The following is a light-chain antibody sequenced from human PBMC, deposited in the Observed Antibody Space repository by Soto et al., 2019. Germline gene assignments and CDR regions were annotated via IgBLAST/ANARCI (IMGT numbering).Light chain of an antibody. CDR3: SSYAGSNTLYV. Sequence: SVLTQPPSASGSPGQSVTISCTGTSSDVGGYNYVSWYQQHPGKAPKLMIYEVSKRPSGVPDRFSGSKSGNTASLTVSGLQAEDEADSYCSSYAGSNTLYVFGTGTKVTVL. CDR1: SSDVGGYNY. J-gene: IGLJ1*01. V-gene: IGLV2-8*01. CDR2: EVS.